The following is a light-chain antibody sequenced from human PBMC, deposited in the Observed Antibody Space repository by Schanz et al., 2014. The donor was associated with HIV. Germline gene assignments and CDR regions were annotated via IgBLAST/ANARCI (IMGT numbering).Light chain of an antibody. CDR1: SSDVGGDNL. V-gene: IGLV2-14*03. CDR3: NSYSHSNTYV. J-gene: IGLJ1*01. Sequence: QSALTQPASVSGSPGQSISISCAGTSSDVGGDNLVSWYQQHPGRAPKLLVYDVTNRPSGVSNRFSGSKSGNTASLTISGLQPEDEADYYCNSYSHSNTYVFGSGTKLTVL. CDR2: DVT.